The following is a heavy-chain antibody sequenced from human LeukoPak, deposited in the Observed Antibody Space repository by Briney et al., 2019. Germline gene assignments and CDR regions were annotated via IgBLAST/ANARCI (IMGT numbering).Heavy chain of an antibody. CDR1: GFTFTNYA. CDR2: ISAVGDTT. Sequence: GGSLRLSCVVSGFTFTNYAMTWVRQAPGKGLEWVSTISAVGDTTYYADSVKGRLIISRDNSKNTLSLQMNTLRDDDTAVYFCAKEAYSDILSGSEAEGYMDVWGRGTTVTVSS. V-gene: IGHV3-23*01. CDR3: AKEAYSDILSGSEAEGYMDV. J-gene: IGHJ6*03. D-gene: IGHD3-9*01.